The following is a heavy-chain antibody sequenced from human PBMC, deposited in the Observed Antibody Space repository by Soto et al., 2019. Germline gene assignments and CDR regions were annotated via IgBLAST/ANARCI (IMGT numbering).Heavy chain of an antibody. CDR3: ARATRSGVIIPGGHFDY. V-gene: IGHV3-7*04. Sequence: QPGGSLRLSCAASGFTFSSYWMSWVRQAPGKGLEWVANIKQDGSEKYYVDSVKGRFTISRDNAKNSLYLQMNSLRAEDTAVYYCARATRSGVIIPGGHFDYWGQGTLVTVSS. CDR2: IKQDGSEK. D-gene: IGHD3-3*01. CDR1: GFTFSSYW. J-gene: IGHJ4*02.